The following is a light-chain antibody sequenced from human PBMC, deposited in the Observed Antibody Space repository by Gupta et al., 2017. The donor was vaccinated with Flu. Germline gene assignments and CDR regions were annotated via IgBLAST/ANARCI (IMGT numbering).Light chain of an antibody. Sequence: ITISSTGTGSDVGAYDYVSWYHQHPGTAPQLMIFDVNNRPSGVPNRFSGSKSGNTASLTISGLRAEDEADYYCSSYTNTNTLVVFGGGTKLTVL. J-gene: IGLJ2*01. CDR2: DVN. CDR3: SSYTNTNTLVV. V-gene: IGLV2-14*03. CDR1: GSDVGAYDY.